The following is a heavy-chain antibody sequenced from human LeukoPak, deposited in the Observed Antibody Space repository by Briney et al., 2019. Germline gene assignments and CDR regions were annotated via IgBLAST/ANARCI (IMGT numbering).Heavy chain of an antibody. CDR3: VRDYRVATIVDY. Sequence: GGSLRLSCAASGFTFSSYGMHWVRQAPGKGLEWVAVISYDGSNKYYADSVKGRFTISRDNAKNSLYLQMNSLRAEDTAVYYCVRDYRVATIVDYWGQGTLVTVSS. J-gene: IGHJ4*02. V-gene: IGHV3-30*03. D-gene: IGHD5-12*01. CDR1: GFTFSSYG. CDR2: ISYDGSNK.